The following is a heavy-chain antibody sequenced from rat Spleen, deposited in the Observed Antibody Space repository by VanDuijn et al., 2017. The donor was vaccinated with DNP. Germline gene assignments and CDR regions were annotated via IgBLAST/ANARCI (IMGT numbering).Heavy chain of an antibody. V-gene: IGHV2-27*01. CDR3: ARSPETSYIYFPWVH. CDR2: IQSGGST. Sequence: QVQLKESGPGLVQPSQTLSLTCTVSGFSLTNYHVHWVRQPPGKGLEWMGRIQSGGSTDYNSVLKSRLSITKDTSKSQVFLKMHSLHIEDTATYYCARSPETSYIYFPWVHWGQGTLVTVSS. J-gene: IGHJ3*01. D-gene: IGHD1-2*01. CDR1: GFSLTNYH.